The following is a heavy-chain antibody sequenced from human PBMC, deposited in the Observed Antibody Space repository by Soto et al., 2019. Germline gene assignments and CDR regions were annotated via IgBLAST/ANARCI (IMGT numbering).Heavy chain of an antibody. J-gene: IGHJ4*02. Sequence: QVQLVESGGGVVQPGRSLRLSCAASGFTFSNSLMHWVRQALGKGLEWVAVIWEDGSEEYYADSVKGRFTISRDNSRNTLYLQMTSLRVDDMAVYYCAREPEGSVFGLDSWGQGTLVTVSS. CDR2: IWEDGSEE. CDR3: AREPEGSVFGLDS. D-gene: IGHD3-10*02. V-gene: IGHV3-33*01. CDR1: GFTFSNSL.